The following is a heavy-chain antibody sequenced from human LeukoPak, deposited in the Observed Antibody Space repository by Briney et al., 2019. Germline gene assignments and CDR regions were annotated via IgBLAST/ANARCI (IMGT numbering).Heavy chain of an antibody. CDR2: INPNSGGT. V-gene: IGHV1-2*02. D-gene: IGHD3-3*01. CDR3: ASSSYYDFWSGYSAADY. Sequence: ASVKVSCKASGYTFTGYYMHWVRQAPGQGLEWMGWINPNSGGTNYAQKFQGRVTMTRDTSISTAYMELSRLRSDDTAVYYCASSSYYDFWSGYSAADYWGQGTLVTVSS. J-gene: IGHJ4*02. CDR1: GYTFTGYY.